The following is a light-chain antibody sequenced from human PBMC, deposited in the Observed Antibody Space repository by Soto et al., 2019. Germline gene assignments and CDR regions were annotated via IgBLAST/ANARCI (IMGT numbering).Light chain of an antibody. CDR2: DVS. J-gene: IGLJ2*01. V-gene: IGLV2-14*01. CDR3: SSYGSSSTVI. Sequence: QSALTQPASVSGSPGQSITISCTGTSSDVGAYNYVSWYQQHPVKAPKLMIYDVSSRPSGISNRFSGSKSGNTASLTISGVQAGDEADYYCSSYGSSSTVIFRGGTKLTVL. CDR1: SSDVGAYNY.